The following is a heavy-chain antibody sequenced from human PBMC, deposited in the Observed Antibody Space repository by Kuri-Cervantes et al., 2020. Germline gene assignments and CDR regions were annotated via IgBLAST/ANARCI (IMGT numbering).Heavy chain of an antibody. V-gene: IGHV4-31*01. CDR1: GGSISSGGYY. D-gene: IGHD1-26*01. J-gene: IGHJ3*02. CDR2: IYYSGST. Sequence: SCTVSGGSISSGGYYWSWIRQHPGKGLEWIGYIYYSGSTYYNPSLKSLVTISEDTSKNQFSLKLSSVTAADTALYYCARGVYTSGSYSAFDIWGQGTMVTVSS. CDR3: ARGVYTSGSYSAFDI.